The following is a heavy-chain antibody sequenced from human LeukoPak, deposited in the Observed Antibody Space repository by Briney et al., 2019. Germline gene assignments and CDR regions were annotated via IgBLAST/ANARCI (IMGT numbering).Heavy chain of an antibody. CDR1: GFTFSSYA. V-gene: IGHV3-30*04. D-gene: IGHD1-26*01. J-gene: IGHJ4*02. CDR2: ISYDGSNK. Sequence: GGSLRLSCAASGFTFSSYAMHWVRQAPGKGLEWVAVISYDGSNKYYADSVKGRFTISRDNSKNTLYLQMNSLRAEDTAVYYCAKGATRDEYWGQGTLVTVSS. CDR3: AKGATRDEY.